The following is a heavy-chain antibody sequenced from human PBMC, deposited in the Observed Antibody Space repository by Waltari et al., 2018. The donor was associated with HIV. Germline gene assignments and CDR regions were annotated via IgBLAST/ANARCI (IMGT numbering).Heavy chain of an antibody. D-gene: IGHD1-1*01. J-gene: IGHJ6*02. Sequence: QVQLQQWGAGQVKPSETLSLTCLLSGGSFSGFYLTWVRHPPGKGLEWIGEIDQSGASRFNPSLKRRITISMDTSRSHFALKLSPVSPADTAVYYCARGPSLRAFRGNLYFNSSLDVWGQGTTVTVSS. CDR1: GGSFSGFY. CDR3: ARGPSLRAFRGNLYFNSSLDV. V-gene: IGHV4-34*02. CDR2: IDQSGAS.